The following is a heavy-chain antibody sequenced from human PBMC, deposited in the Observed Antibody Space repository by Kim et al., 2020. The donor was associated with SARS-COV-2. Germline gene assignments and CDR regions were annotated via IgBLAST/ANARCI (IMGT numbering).Heavy chain of an antibody. CDR3: AREGHYYDSSGKGSAFDI. D-gene: IGHD3-22*01. J-gene: IGHJ3*02. CDR2: INAGNGNT. Sequence: ASVKVSCKASGYTFTSYAMYWVCQAPGQRLEWMGWINAGNGNTKYSQKFQGRVTITRDTSASTAYMELSSLRSEDTAVYYCAREGHYYDSSGKGSAFDIWGQGTMVTVSS. V-gene: IGHV1-3*01. CDR1: GYTFTSYA.